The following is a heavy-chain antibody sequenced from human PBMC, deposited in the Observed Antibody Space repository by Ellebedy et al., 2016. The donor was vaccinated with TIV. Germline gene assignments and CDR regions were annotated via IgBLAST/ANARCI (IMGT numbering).Heavy chain of an antibody. CDR2: ISVNTGIT. CDR1: GYSFTSHG. D-gene: IGHD6-19*01. J-gene: IGHJ4*02. V-gene: IGHV1-18*01. CDR3: ATSATFVAGGRGDY. Sequence: AASVKVSCKASGYSFTSHGISWVRQAPGQGPEWMGAISVNTGITDYAQKLQDGVTMTTDTSTNTAYMELRSLRSDDTGMYYCATSATFVAGGRGDYWGQGTQVTVSS.